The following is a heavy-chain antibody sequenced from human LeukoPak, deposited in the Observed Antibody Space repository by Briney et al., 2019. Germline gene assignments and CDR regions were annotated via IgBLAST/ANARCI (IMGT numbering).Heavy chain of an antibody. CDR3: ARDFHSSGYYHYFHY. CDR2: ISGYNGNT. CDR1: GYTFTSYG. V-gene: IGHV1-18*01. J-gene: IGHJ4*02. Sequence: VASVTVSCEASGYTFTSYGISWVRQAPGQALEWMGWISGYNGNTNYAQKLQGRVTMTTDTSTSTAYMELRSLRSDDTAVYYCARDFHSSGYYHYFHYWGQGTLVTVSS. D-gene: IGHD3-22*01.